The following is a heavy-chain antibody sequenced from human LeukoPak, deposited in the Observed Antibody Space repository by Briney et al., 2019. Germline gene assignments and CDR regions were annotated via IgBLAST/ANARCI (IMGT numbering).Heavy chain of an antibody. CDR3: ARPTEPRWSGGGSSRPIDY. CDR2: INPNSGGT. Sequence: ASVKVSCKASGYTFTGYYMHWVRQALGQGLEWMGWINPNSGGTNYAQKFQGRVTMTRDTSISTAYMELSRLRSDDTAVYYCARPTEPRWSGGGSSRPIDYWDQGTLVTVSS. CDR1: GYTFTGYY. D-gene: IGHD6-13*01. V-gene: IGHV1-2*02. J-gene: IGHJ4*02.